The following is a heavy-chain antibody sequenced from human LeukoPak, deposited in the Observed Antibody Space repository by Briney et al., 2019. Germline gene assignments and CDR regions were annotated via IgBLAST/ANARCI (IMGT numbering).Heavy chain of an antibody. J-gene: IGHJ4*02. D-gene: IGHD1-26*01. V-gene: IGHV4-34*01. CDR3: ARDREFSGSYYWPFDY. CDR1: GGSFSGYY. CDR2: INHSGST. Sequence: SEILSLTCAVYGGSFSGYYWSWIRQPPGKGLEWIGEINHSGSTNYNPSLKSRVTISVDTSKNQFSLKLSSVTAADTAVYYCARDREFSGSYYWPFDYWGQGTLVTVSS.